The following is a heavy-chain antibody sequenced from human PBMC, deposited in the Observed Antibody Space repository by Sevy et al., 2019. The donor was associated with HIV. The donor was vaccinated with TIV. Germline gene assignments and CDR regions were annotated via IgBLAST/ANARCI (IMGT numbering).Heavy chain of an antibody. V-gene: IGHV4-61*01. CDR2: IYYSGST. CDR3: ARDSIAAAGGIDY. Sequence: SETLSLTCTVSGGSVSSGSYYWSWIRQPPGKGLEWIWYIYYSGSTNYKPSLNSRSTITVDTSKNQFSLKLSFVTAAETAVYYCARDSIAAAGGIDYWGQGTLVTVSS. D-gene: IGHD6-13*01. J-gene: IGHJ4*02. CDR1: GGSVSSGSYY.